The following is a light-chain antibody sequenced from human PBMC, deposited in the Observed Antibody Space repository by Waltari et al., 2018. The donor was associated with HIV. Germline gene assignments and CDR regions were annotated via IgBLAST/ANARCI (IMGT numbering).Light chain of an antibody. Sequence: QSVLTQPPSASGTPGQRVTISCSGSSSNIGSDFVYWYQQLPGTAPKLLIYSNDQRPSGVPDRFSGSKSGTSASLAISGLRSEDEADYYCTTWDSSVTAWVFGEGTKLTVL. CDR2: SND. CDR3: TTWDSSVTAWV. CDR1: SSNIGSDF. V-gene: IGLV1-47*02. J-gene: IGLJ3*02.